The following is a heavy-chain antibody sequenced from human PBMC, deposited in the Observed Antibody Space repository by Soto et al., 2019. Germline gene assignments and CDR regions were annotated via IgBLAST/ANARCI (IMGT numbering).Heavy chain of an antibody. D-gene: IGHD2-8*01. Sequence: SQTLCLTCAVYGGSFSGYYWSRIRQPPGKGLEWIGEINHSGSTNYNPSLKSRVTISVDTSKNQFSLKLSSVTAADTAVYYRARGWGYAPLYYYYGMDVWGQGTTVTVSS. CDR2: INHSGST. V-gene: IGHV4-34*01. CDR1: GGSFSGYY. J-gene: IGHJ6*02. CDR3: ARGWGYAPLYYYYGMDV.